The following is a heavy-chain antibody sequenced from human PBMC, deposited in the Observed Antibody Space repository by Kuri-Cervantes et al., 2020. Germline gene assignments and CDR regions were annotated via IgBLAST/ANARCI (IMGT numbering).Heavy chain of an antibody. Sequence: LSLTCAASGFTFSSYAMHWVRQAPGKRLEWVAVISYDGSNKYYADSVKGRFTISRDNSKNTLYLQMNSLRAEDTAVYYCARGVGGGAVSSWSLSGGDYWGQGTLVTVSS. D-gene: IGHD6-13*01. CDR3: ARGVGGGAVSSWSLSGGDY. J-gene: IGHJ4*02. CDR2: ISYDGSNK. V-gene: IGHV3-30-3*01. CDR1: GFTFSSYA.